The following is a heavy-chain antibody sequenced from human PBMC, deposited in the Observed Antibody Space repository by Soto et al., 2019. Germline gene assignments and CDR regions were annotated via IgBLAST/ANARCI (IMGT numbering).Heavy chain of an antibody. CDR1: GYTFTSYD. CDR2: VNPNSGNT. CDR3: ARDLAKGGGSAGFDY. V-gene: IGHV1-8*01. D-gene: IGHD1-26*01. Sequence: ASVKVSCKASGYTFTSYDVMWVRQATGQGLEWMGWVNPNSGNTDSAQKFQGRVTMTRDTSLSTVYMTLTRLTSDDTAVYYCARDLAKGGGSAGFDYWGQGTLVTVSS. J-gene: IGHJ4*02.